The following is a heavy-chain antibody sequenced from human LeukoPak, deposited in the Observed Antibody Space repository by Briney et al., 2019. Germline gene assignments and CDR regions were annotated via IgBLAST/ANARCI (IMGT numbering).Heavy chain of an antibody. CDR3: ARGARWLTLRDAFDI. J-gene: IGHJ3*02. CDR1: GYTFTGYY. V-gene: IGHV1-2*06. Sequence: ASVKVSCKASGYTFTGYYMHWVRQAPGQGLEWMGRINPNSGGTNYAQKFQGRVIMTRDTSISTAYMELSRLRSDDTAVYYCARGARWLTLRDAFDIWGQGTMVTVSS. CDR2: INPNSGGT. D-gene: IGHD5-12*01.